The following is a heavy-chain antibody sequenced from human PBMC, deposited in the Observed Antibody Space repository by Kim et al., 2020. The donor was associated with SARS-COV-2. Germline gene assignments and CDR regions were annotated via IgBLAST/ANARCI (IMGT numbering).Heavy chain of an antibody. V-gene: IGHV3-23*01. J-gene: IGHJ4*02. Sequence: ADSVKGRFTISRDNSKNTMYLQMNSLRAEDTAVYYCAKLRGVGATGYSDYWGQGTLVTVSS. D-gene: IGHD1-26*01. CDR3: AKLRGVGATGYSDY.